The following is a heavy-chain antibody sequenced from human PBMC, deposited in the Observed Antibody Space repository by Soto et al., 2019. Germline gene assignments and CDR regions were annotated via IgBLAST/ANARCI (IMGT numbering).Heavy chain of an antibody. CDR1: GGSISSYY. CDR2: IYYSGST. V-gene: IGHV4-59*08. J-gene: IGHJ5*02. Sequence: SETLSLTCTVSGGSISSYYWSWIRQPPGKGLEWIGYIYYSGSTNYNPSLKSRVTISVDTSKNQFSLKLSSVTAADTAVYYCARHQALLRYFDWLSDSNWFDPWGQGTLVTVSS. D-gene: IGHD3-9*01. CDR3: ARHQALLRYFDWLSDSNWFDP.